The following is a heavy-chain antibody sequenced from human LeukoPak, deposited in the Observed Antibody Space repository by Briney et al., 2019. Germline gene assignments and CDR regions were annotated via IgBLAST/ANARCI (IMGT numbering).Heavy chain of an antibody. CDR1: GFAFDEHG. J-gene: IGHJ4*02. D-gene: IGHD2-2*01. V-gene: IGHV3-20*04. CDR2: INWSGKST. Sequence: GGSLRLSCTASGFAFDEHGMSWVRQVPGKGQEWVSGINWSGKSTAYTDPFRGRFTISRDNAKNSLYLQMDSLRAEDTALYYCARAPITSPFYFDYWGQGALVTVTS. CDR3: ARAPITSPFYFDY.